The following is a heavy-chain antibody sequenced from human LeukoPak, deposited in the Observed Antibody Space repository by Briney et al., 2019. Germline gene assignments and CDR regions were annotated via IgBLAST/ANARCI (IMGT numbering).Heavy chain of an antibody. CDR2: ISSSGITI. CDR1: AFTFSDYS. Sequence: PGGSLRLSCAASAFTFSDYSMNWVRQAPGKGLQWVSCISSSGITIYYADSVKGRFTISRDNAKNSLYLQMNSLRAEDTAVYYCARAGYYFDSWGQGTLVTVSS. V-gene: IGHV3-48*04. J-gene: IGHJ4*02. CDR3: ARAGYYFDS. D-gene: IGHD3-10*01.